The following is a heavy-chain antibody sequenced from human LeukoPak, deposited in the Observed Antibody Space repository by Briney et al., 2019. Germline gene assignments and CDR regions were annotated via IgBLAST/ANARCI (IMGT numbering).Heavy chain of an antibody. CDR2: INHSGST. CDR3: ARTMVRGLYYYYGMDV. D-gene: IGHD3-10*01. J-gene: IGHJ6*02. CDR1: GGSFSGYY. V-gene: IGHV4-34*01. Sequence: SETLSLTCAVYGGSFSGYYWSWIRQPPGKGLKWIGEINHSGSTNYNPSLKSRVTISVDTSKNQFSLKLSSVTAADTAVYYCARTMVRGLYYYYGMDVWGQGTTVTVSS.